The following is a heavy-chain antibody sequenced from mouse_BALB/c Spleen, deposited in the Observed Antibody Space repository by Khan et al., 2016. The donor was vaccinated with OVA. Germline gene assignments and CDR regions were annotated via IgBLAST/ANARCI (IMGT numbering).Heavy chain of an antibody. CDR1: GYTFTDFT. CDR3: TRGGGGNRFAY. CDR2: ISTYYGDA. V-gene: IGHV1S137*01. J-gene: IGHJ3*01. Sequence: QVQLKESGAELVRPGVSVKISCKGSGYTFTDFTMHWVKQSHSMSLEWIGVISTYYGDATYNQKFKDKATMTVDKSSSTAYMELARRTSEDSALFYCTRGGGGNRFAYWGQGTLVTVSA.